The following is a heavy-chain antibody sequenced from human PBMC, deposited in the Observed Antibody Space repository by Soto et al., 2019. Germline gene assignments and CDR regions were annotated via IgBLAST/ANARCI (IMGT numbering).Heavy chain of an antibody. CDR2: INHSGSI. V-gene: IGHV4-34*01. CDR1: GGSFRGYY. D-gene: IGHD2-15*01. CDR3: AREGDGSGGSCYSRKLDH. Sequence: SGNLPLTCAVYGGSFRGYYWSWFRQPPGKGLEWIGEINHSGSINYNPSLKSRVTISVDTSKNQFSLKLSSVTAADTAVYYCAREGDGSGGSCYSRKLDHWGQGTLVTVSS. J-gene: IGHJ4*02.